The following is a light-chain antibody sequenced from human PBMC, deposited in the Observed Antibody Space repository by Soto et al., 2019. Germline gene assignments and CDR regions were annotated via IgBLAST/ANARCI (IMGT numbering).Light chain of an antibody. V-gene: IGLV2-23*02. CDR2: EVS. Sequence: QSVLTQPASVSGSPGQSITISCTGTSSDIGSYNLVSWYQHHPGKAPKVLIYEVSKRPSGVSTHFSGSKSGNKASLTISGLQAEDEADYYCCSYAGSSTLVFGGGTKLTVL. CDR1: SSDIGSYNL. CDR3: CSYAGSSTLV. J-gene: IGLJ3*02.